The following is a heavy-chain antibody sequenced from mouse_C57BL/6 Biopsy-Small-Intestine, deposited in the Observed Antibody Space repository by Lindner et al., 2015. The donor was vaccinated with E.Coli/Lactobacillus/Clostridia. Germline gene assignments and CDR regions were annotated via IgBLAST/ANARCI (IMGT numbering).Heavy chain of an antibody. CDR1: GYTFTSYW. CDR3: ASHYGDSWFAY. D-gene: IGHD2-13*01. J-gene: IGHJ3*01. Sequence: VQLQESGAELVKPGASVKLSCKASGYTFTSYWMNWVKQRPGRGLEWIGRIHPSDSETHYNQKFKSKATLTVDKSSSTAYIQLSSLTSEDSAVYYCASHYGDSWFAYWGQGTLVTVSA. CDR2: IHPSDSET. V-gene: IGHV1-74*01.